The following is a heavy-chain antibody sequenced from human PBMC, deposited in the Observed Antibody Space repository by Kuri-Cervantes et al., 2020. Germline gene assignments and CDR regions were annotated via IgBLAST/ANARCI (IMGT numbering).Heavy chain of an antibody. CDR2: ISSSGSTI. J-gene: IGHJ6*02. CDR1: GFTFSDYY. V-gene: IGHV3-11*04. CDR3: ARGSPPDYDILTAYYVGSYYYGLDV. D-gene: IGHD3-9*01. Sequence: GESLKISCAASGFTFSDYYMSWIRQAPGKGLEWVSYISSSGSTIYYADSVKGRFTISRDNAKNSLYLQMNSLRAEDTAVYYCARGSPPDYDILTAYYVGSYYYGLDVWGQGTTVTVSS.